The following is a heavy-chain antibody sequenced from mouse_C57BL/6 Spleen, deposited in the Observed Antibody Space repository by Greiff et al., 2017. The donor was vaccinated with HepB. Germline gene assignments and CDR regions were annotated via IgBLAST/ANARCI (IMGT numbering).Heavy chain of an antibody. Sequence: EVQLQQSGPELVKPGASVKISCKASGYTFTDYYMNWVKQSHGKSLEWIGDINPNNGGTSYNQKFKGKATLTVDKSSNTAYMELRSLTSEDSAVYYCATYYYFDYWGQGTTLTVSS. CDR2: INPNNGGT. D-gene: IGHD5-1*01. V-gene: IGHV1-26*01. CDR1: GYTFTDYY. J-gene: IGHJ2*01. CDR3: ATYYYFDY.